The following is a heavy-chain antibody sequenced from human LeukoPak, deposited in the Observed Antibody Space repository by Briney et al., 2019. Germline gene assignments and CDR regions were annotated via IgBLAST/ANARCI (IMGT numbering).Heavy chain of an antibody. V-gene: IGHV3-21*01. CDR2: ISSSSSYI. Sequence: GGSLRLSCAASGFTFSSYSMNWVRQAPGKGLEWVSSISSSSSYIYYADSVKGRFTISRDNAKNSLYLQMNSLRAEDTAVYYCARGVATVTTYEYWWFDPWGQGTLVTVSS. CDR1: GFTFSSYS. D-gene: IGHD4-17*01. CDR3: ARGVATVTTYEYWWFDP. J-gene: IGHJ5*02.